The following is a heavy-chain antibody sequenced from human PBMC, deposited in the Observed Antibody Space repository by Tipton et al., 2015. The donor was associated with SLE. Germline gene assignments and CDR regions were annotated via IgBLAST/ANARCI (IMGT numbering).Heavy chain of an antibody. CDR1: GGSISSYY. CDR2: IYYSGST. J-gene: IGHJ4*02. V-gene: IGHV4-59*01. D-gene: IGHD3-3*01. Sequence: TLSLTCTVSGGSISSYYWSWIRQPPGKGLEWIGNIYYSGSTNYNPSLKSRVTISVDTSKNQFSLKLSSVTAADTAVYYCARTQGVWSGYYMDYWGQGTLVTVSS. CDR3: ARTQGVWSGYYMDY.